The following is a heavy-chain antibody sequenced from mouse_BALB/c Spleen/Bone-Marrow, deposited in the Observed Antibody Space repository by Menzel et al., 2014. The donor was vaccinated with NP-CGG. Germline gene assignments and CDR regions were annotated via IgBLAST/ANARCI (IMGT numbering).Heavy chain of an antibody. CDR2: IYPYNGGT. Sequence: EVQLQQSGPELVKPGASVKISCKASGYTFTDYNMHWVKQSHGKSLEWIGYIYPYNGGTGYNQKFKSKATLTVDNSSSTAYMELRSVTSEDSAVYYCARRAGGWYFDVWGAGTTVTVSS. CDR1: GYTFTDYN. D-gene: IGHD3-1*01. V-gene: IGHV1S29*02. CDR3: ARRAGGWYFDV. J-gene: IGHJ1*01.